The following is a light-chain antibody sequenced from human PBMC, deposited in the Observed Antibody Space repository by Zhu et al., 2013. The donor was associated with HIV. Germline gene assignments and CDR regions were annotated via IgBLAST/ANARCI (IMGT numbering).Light chain of an antibody. CDR2: DAS. CDR1: QGISSS. V-gene: IGKV1-13*02. CDR3: QQFNSYPHT. Sequence: AIQLTQSPSSLSASLGDRVTITCRASQGISSSLAWYQQKPGKPPNLLIYDASTLESGVPSRFSGSESGTDFTLTISSLQPEDFATYYCQQFNSYPHTFGGGTNVEIK. J-gene: IGKJ4*01.